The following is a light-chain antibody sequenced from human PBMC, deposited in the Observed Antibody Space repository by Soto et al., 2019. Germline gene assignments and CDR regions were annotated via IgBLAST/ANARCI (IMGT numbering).Light chain of an antibody. V-gene: IGKV1-39*01. CDR3: QQSLSTLIN. CDR2: AAS. Sequence: DIQMTQSPSSLSASVGDRVTITCRASQSISSDLNWYQQKSGKAPKLLIYAASSLQSGVPSRFSGSGFGTEFTLTISSLQPDDFATYYCQQSLSTLINFGQGTRLDIK. CDR1: QSISSD. J-gene: IGKJ5*01.